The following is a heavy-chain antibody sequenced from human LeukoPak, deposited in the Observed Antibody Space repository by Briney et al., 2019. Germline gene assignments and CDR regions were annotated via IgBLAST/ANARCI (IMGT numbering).Heavy chain of an antibody. J-gene: IGHJ3*02. D-gene: IGHD6-13*01. V-gene: IGHV1-24*01. CDR1: GYIFTSYY. Sequence: ASVKVSCKASGYIFTSYYMHWVRQAPGKGLEWMGGFDPEDGETIYAQKFQGRVTMTEDTSTDTAYMELSSLRSEDTAVYYCATVRLAAAGPVDAFDIWGQGTMVTVSS. CDR2: FDPEDGET. CDR3: ATVRLAAAGPVDAFDI.